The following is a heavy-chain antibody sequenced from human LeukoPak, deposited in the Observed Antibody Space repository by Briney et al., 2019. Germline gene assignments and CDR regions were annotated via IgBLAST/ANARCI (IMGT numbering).Heavy chain of an antibody. CDR3: AKPDSSGYYYFQH. J-gene: IGHJ1*01. CDR1: GFTVSSNY. D-gene: IGHD3-22*01. V-gene: IGHV3-23*01. Sequence: PGGSLRLSCAASGFTVSSNYMSWVRQAPGKGLEWVSTISGSGGSTYYADSVKGRFTISRDNSKNTLYLQMNSLRAEDTAVYYCAKPDSSGYYYFQHWGQGTLVTVSS. CDR2: ISGSGGST.